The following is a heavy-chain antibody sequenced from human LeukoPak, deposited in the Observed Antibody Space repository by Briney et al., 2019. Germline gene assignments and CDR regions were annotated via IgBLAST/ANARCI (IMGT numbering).Heavy chain of an antibody. CDR1: GGTFSSYA. CDR3: ASGSVYGMDV. D-gene: IGHD5-12*01. J-gene: IGHJ6*02. V-gene: IGHV1-46*01. CDR2: INPSGGST. Sequence: ASVKVSCKASGGTFSSYAISWVRQAPGQGLEWMGIINPSGGSTSYAQKFQGRVTMTRDTSTSTVYMELSSLRSEDTAVYYCASGSVYGMDVWGQGTTVTVSS.